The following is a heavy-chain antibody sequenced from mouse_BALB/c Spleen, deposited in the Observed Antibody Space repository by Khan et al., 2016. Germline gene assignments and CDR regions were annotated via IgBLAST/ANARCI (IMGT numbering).Heavy chain of an antibody. CDR1: GYRFSSYW. CDR2: ILPGNGST. V-gene: IGHV1-9*01. Sequence: QVPLQQSGAELMKPGASVKISCKATGYRFSSYWIEWVKQRPGHGLEWIGEILPGNGSTNYNEKFKGKATFTADTSSNTAYMQSRSLTTGDSQDYYGGRGSAVLEKAMDYWGQGASATVSS. D-gene: IGHD1-1*01. J-gene: IGHJ4*01. CDR3: GRGSAVLEKAMDY.